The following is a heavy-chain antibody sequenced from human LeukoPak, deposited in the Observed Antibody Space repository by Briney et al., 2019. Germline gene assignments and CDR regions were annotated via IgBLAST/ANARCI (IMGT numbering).Heavy chain of an antibody. CDR3: ARDLDLRSNLWFGEAFDY. CDR2: ISYDGSNK. V-gene: IGHV3-30-3*01. Sequence: GRSLRLSCAASGFTFSSYAMHWVRQAPGKGLEGVAVISYDGSNKYYADSVKGRFTISRDNSKNTLYLQMNSLRAEDTAVYYCARDLDLRSNLWFGEAFDYWGQGTLVTVSS. D-gene: IGHD3-10*01. CDR1: GFTFSSYA. J-gene: IGHJ4*02.